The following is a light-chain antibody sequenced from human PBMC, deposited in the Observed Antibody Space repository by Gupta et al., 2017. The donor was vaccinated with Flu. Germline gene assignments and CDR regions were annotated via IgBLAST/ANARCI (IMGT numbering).Light chain of an antibody. J-gene: IGKJ4*01. CDR3: QLNDSKSPLT. V-gene: IGKV1-39*01. CDR2: DAS. Sequence: DIQMPQSPSSLSASVGDRVTITCRASQSISSYLKWYQQKPGKAPKLLIYDASSLQIGVPSRFSGSGCGTDFTLTISSRQPEDFAAYYCQLNDSKSPLTFGGGTKLEIK. CDR1: QSISSY.